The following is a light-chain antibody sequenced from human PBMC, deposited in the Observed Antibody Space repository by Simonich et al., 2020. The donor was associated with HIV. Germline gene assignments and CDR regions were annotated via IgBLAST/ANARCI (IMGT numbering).Light chain of an antibody. J-gene: IGLJ2*01. V-gene: IGLV2-8*01. CDR3: SSYAGSNNLV. Sequence: QSALTQPASVSGSPGQSITISCTDTSSDIGGYSYVSWYQQHPGKAPKLMIYEVSKRPSGVPDRFSGSKSGNTASLTVSGLQAEDEADYYCSSYAGSNNLVFGGGTKLTVL. CDR1: SSDIGGYSY. CDR2: EVS.